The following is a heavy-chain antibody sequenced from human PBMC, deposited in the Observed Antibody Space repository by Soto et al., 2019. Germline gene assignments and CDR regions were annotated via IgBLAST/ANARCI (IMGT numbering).Heavy chain of an antibody. CDR3: ARRRTPYPAYGMDV. Sequence: PSETLSLTCTVSGGSISSSSYYWGWIRQPPGKGLEWIGSIYYSGSTYYNPSLKSRVTISVDTSKNQLYLKLSSVTAEDTAVYYCARRRTPYPAYGMDVWGQGTTVTVSS. V-gene: IGHV4-39*01. D-gene: IGHD2-2*01. J-gene: IGHJ6*02. CDR1: GGSISSSSYY. CDR2: IYYSGST.